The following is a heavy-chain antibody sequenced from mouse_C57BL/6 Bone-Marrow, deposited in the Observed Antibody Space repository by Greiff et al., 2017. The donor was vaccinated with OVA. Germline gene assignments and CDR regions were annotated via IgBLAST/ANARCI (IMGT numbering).Heavy chain of an antibody. CDR3: ARGAY. J-gene: IGHJ3*01. CDR2: IYPGDGDT. CDR1: GYTFSTYW. Sequence: VQLPQSGAELVKPGASVQISCQASGYTFSTYWMNWVKQRPGKGLEWIGQIYPGDGDTNYNGKFKGKATLTADNSSSTAYIQLSSLTSADSAVYFCARGAYWGQGTLVTVSS. V-gene: IGHV1-80*01.